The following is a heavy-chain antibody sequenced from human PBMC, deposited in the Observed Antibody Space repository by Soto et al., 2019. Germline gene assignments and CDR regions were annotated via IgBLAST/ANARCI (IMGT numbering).Heavy chain of an antibody. Sequence: GASVKVSCKASGYTFTSYDMHWVRQAPGQRLEWMGWINPNSGSTNYAQKFQGRVTMTRDTSISTAYMELSRLRSDDTAVYYCATPHYGSGSSRPYYYDMDVWGQGTTVTVSS. CDR2: INPNSGST. D-gene: IGHD3-10*01. V-gene: IGHV1-2*02. CDR3: ATPHYGSGSSRPYYYDMDV. J-gene: IGHJ6*02. CDR1: GYTFTSYD.